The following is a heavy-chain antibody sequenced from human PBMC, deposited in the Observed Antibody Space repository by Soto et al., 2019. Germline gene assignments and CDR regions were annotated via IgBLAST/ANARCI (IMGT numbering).Heavy chain of an antibody. V-gene: IGHV1-2*02. CDR1: GYTLTRYY. CDR2: INPNSGGT. D-gene: IGHD6-13*01. CDR3: ARDIAAAGFYYFEY. Sequence: SVKVSCKAPGYTLTRYYMHWVRQAPGQGLEWMGWINPNSGGTNYAQKFQGRVTMTRDTSISTAYMELSRLRSDDTAVYYCARDIAAAGFYYFEYWGEGTLVTVSS. J-gene: IGHJ4*02.